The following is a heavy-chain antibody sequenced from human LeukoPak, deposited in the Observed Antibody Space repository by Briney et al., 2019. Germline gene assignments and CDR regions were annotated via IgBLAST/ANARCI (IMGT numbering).Heavy chain of an antibody. CDR1: GFTFSSYA. V-gene: IGHV3-23*01. D-gene: IGHD3-22*01. Sequence: GGSLRLSCAASGFTFSSYAMSWVRQAPGKGLEWVSAISGSGGSTYYADSVKGRFTISRDNSESTLFLQMNGLRAEDTAVYYCAKHYYYEGGFYFDYWGQGTLVTVSS. J-gene: IGHJ4*02. CDR3: AKHYYYEGGFYFDY. CDR2: ISGSGGST.